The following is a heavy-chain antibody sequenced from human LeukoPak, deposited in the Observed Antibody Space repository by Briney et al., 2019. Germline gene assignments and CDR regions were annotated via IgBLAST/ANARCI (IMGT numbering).Heavy chain of an antibody. CDR1: GYTFTSYG. CDR3: ATVLRFLEWLLGAFDI. Sequence: ASVKVSCKASGYTFTSYGISWVRQAPGQGLEWMGWISAYNGNTNYAQKLQGRVTMTTDTSTSTAYMELSSLRSEDTAVYYCATVLRFLEWLLGAFDIWGQGTMVTVSS. V-gene: IGHV1-18*01. CDR2: ISAYNGNT. D-gene: IGHD3-3*01. J-gene: IGHJ3*02.